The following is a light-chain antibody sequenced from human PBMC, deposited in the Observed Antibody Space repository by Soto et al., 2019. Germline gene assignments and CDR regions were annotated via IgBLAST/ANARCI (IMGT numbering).Light chain of an antibody. V-gene: IGLV2-8*01. CDR2: DVI. CDR1: SSDVGGHNY. CDR3: FSYAGGDNFV. Sequence: QSALSQPPSASGSPGQSVTISCTGTSSDVGGHNYVSWYQQHPGKAPKLLIYDVIKRPSGVPHRFSGSKTGNTASLTVSGLRADDGAEYDGFSYAGGDNFVFGTGTKVTV. J-gene: IGLJ1*01.